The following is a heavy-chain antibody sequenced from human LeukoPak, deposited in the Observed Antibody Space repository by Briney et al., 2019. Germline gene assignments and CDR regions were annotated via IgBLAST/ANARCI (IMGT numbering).Heavy chain of an antibody. CDR1: GGSISSGGYY. CDR3: AREGRGPRYYYGMDV. CDR2: IYDSGST. Sequence: SQTLSLTCTVSGGSISSGGYYWGWIRQQPGRGLEWIVYIYDSGSTYYNPALKSRVTITVDTSKNQFSLKLSSVTAADTAVYYCAREGRGPRYYYGMDVWGQGTTVTVSS. J-gene: IGHJ6*02. V-gene: IGHV4-31*03. D-gene: IGHD3-10*01.